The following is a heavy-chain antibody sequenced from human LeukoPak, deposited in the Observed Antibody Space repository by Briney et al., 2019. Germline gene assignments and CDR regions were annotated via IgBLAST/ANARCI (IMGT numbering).Heavy chain of an antibody. CDR3: ARKPNVVPYYFDY. Sequence: PSETLSLTCTVSGGSISTYYWSWIRQPPGKGLEWIGSIYHTGSTSYNPSLMSRVTISVDTSKNQFSLKLSSVTAADTAVYYCARKPNVVPYYFDYWGQGTLVTVSS. J-gene: IGHJ4*02. V-gene: IGHV4-59*08. CDR1: GGSISTYY. D-gene: IGHD3-10*01. CDR2: IYHTGST.